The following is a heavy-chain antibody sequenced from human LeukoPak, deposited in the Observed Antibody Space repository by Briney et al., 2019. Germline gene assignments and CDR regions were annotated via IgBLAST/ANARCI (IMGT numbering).Heavy chain of an antibody. CDR2: IIPIFGTA. D-gene: IGHD3-3*01. V-gene: IGHV1-69*13. Sequence: SVKVSCKASGGTFSSYAISWVRQAPGQGLEWMGGIIPIFGTANYAQKFQGRVTITADESTSTAYMELSSLRSEDTAVYYCAREEINTIFGVVNNAFDPWGQGTLVTVSS. CDR3: AREEINTIFGVVNNAFDP. J-gene: IGHJ5*02. CDR1: GGTFSSYA.